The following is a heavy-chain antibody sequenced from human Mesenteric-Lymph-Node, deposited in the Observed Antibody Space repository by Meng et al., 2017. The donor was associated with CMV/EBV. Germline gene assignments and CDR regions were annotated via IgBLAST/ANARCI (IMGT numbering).Heavy chain of an antibody. Sequence: LPTYAMHWARQAPGQRLEWLAWINTGNGNTKSSPTFQGRVTLTSDTSANTAYMELSSLMSEDTAVYYCGRGPAPDIIVAPAAQNLDYWGQGTLVTVSS. CDR1: LPTYA. CDR3: GRGPAPDIIVAPAAQNLDY. V-gene: IGHV1-3*04. D-gene: IGHD2-2*01. CDR2: INTGNGNT. J-gene: IGHJ4*02.